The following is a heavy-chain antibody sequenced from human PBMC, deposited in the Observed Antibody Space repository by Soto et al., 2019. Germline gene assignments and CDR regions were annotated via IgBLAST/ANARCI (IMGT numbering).Heavy chain of an antibody. CDR2: FSGSGGST. V-gene: IGHV3-23*01. J-gene: IGHJ5*02. CDR3: AKQPQGLVLQNWFDP. Sequence: PGGSLRLSCAASGFTFSSYAMSWVRQAPGKGLEWVSAFSGSGGSTYYADSVKGRFTISRDNSKNTLYLQMNSLRAEDTAVYCCAKQPQGLVLQNWFDPWGQGTLVTVSS. CDR1: GFTFSSYA. D-gene: IGHD6-19*01.